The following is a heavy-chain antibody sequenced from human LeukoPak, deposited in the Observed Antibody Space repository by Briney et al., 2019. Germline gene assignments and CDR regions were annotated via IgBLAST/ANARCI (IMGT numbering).Heavy chain of an antibody. V-gene: IGHV3-33*08. CDR3: ARAGSSSWYGCYYGMDV. CDR1: GFIVSSNY. D-gene: IGHD6-13*01. J-gene: IGHJ6*02. Sequence: GGSLRLSCAASGFIVSSNYMSWVRQAPGRGLEWVAVIWYDGSNKYYADSVKGRFTISRDNSKNTLYLQMNSLRAEDTAVCYCARAGSSSWYGCYYGMDVWGQGTTVTVSS. CDR2: IWYDGSNK.